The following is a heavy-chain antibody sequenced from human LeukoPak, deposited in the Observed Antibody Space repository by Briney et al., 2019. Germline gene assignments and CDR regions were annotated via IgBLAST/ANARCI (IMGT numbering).Heavy chain of an antibody. CDR2: IYFTGST. Sequence: LSETLSLTCTVSGGSINNGGYYWGWIRQLPGRGLEWIGFIYFTGSTYYNPSLKSRVTISIDASKNQFSLRLISVTAADTAVYYCARIGGATMTTYGAFDLWGQGTMVTVSS. D-gene: IGHD4-17*01. V-gene: IGHV4-31*03. CDR3: ARIGGATMTTYGAFDL. J-gene: IGHJ3*01. CDR1: GGSINNGGYY.